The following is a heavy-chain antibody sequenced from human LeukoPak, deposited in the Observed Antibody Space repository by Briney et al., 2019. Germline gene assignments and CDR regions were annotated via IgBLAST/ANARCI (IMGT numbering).Heavy chain of an antibody. CDR2: IYTSGST. CDR3: ARDRYYYDSSGYGLWFDP. CDR1: GGSISSYY. Sequence: KSSETLSLTCTVSGGSISSYYWSWIRQPAGKGLEWIGRIYTSGSTNYNPSLKSRVTMSVDTSKNQFSLKLSSVTAADTAVYYCARDRYYYDSSGYGLWFDPWGQGTLVTVSS. V-gene: IGHV4-4*07. D-gene: IGHD3-22*01. J-gene: IGHJ5*02.